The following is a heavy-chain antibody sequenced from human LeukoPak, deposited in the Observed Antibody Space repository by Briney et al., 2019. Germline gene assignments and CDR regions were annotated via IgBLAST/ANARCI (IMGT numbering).Heavy chain of an antibody. Sequence: SETLSLTCTVSGGSISSYYWSWIRQPPGKGLEWIGSIYQSGSTYYNPSLKSRVTISVDTSRNQFSLKLSSVTAADTAVYYCARLAWGRLDYWGQGTLVTVSS. V-gene: IGHV4-59*08. D-gene: IGHD7-27*01. J-gene: IGHJ4*02. CDR3: ARLAWGRLDY. CDR2: IYQSGST. CDR1: GGSISSYY.